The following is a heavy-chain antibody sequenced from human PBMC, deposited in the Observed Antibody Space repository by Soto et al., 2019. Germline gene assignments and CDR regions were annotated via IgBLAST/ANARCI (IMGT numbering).Heavy chain of an antibody. CDR3: ARGGSSLYP. D-gene: IGHD2-15*01. Sequence: QVQLVESGGGVVKPGRSLRLSCAASGFTFSSYAMHWVRQAPGKGLEWVAGISYDGSNKYYADSVKGRVTISRDHSKNALYLQMDSLRAEDTAVYYCARGGSSLYPWGQGTLVPVSS. V-gene: IGHV3-30-3*01. CDR1: GFTFSSYA. J-gene: IGHJ5*02. CDR2: ISYDGSNK.